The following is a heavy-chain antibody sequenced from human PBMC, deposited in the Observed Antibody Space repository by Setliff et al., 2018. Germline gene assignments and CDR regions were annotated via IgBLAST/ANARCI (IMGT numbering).Heavy chain of an antibody. CDR3: TRDAPFWAPQYSLWSDGAYSQYYYMDV. Sequence: PGGSLRLSSVTSGFSFGDYAMNWVRQAPGKGLEWISLIRTKGNSETTEYATSVKGRFTISRDDSTSVAYLQMNSLKSEDTAVYYCTRDAPFWAPQYSLWSDGAYSQYYYMDVWGKGTTVTVSS. CDR1: GFSFGDYA. CDR2: IRTKGNSETT. J-gene: IGHJ6*03. D-gene: IGHD2-15*01. V-gene: IGHV3-49*04.